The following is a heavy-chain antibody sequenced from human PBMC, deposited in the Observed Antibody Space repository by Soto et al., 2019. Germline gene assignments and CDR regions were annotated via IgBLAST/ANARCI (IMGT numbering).Heavy chain of an antibody. J-gene: IGHJ4*02. Sequence: QVQVVQSGPEVKKPGASVKISCQTSGYSFSTYGINWVRQAPGQGLEWRGWISVFNGHTDYAEKFQGRVTMTTDTSTSTAYMELRSLRSDDTAIYYCARGRGASSWYETPHYFDFWGQGTLVTVSS. CDR3: ARGRGASSWYETPHYFDF. D-gene: IGHD6-13*01. V-gene: IGHV1-18*01. CDR1: GYSFSTYG. CDR2: ISVFNGHT.